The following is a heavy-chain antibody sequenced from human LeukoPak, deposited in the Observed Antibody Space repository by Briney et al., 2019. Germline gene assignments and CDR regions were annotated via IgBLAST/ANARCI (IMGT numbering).Heavy chain of an antibody. D-gene: IGHD2-8*01. CDR1: GYTFTSYD. Sequence: GASVKVSCKASGYTFTSYDINWVRQATGQGLEWMGWMNPNSGNTGYAQKFQGRVTMTRNTSISTAYMELSSLRSEDTAVYYCARREWWRAFRLYNWFDPWGQGTLVTVSS. V-gene: IGHV1-8*01. J-gene: IGHJ5*02. CDR2: MNPNSGNT. CDR3: ARREWWRAFRLYNWFDP.